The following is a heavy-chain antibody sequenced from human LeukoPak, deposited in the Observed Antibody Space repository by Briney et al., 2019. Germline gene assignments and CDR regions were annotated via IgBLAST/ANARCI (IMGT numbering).Heavy chain of an antibody. D-gene: IGHD2-15*01. CDR3: ARFVSIRGGIHLNYFDS. CDR2: IYDSLSA. Sequence: PSETLSLTWAVSGGSIDGRSYNWGWVRQPPGKGLEWIGSIYDSLSAYYNPSLKSRVTISIDMSKKQFSLNLNSATAADSAVYYCARFVSIRGGIHLNYFDSWGQGRLVTVSS. J-gene: IGHJ4*02. CDR1: GGSIDGRSYN. V-gene: IGHV4-39*01.